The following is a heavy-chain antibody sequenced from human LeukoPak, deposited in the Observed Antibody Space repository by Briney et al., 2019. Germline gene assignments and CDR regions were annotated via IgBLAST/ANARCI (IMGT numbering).Heavy chain of an antibody. Sequence: ETLSLPCTVSGGSISSSSYYWGWIRQPPGKGLEWIGEINHSGSTNYNPSLKSRVTISVDTSKNQFSLKLSSVTAADTAVYYCASLRGYSGYDRYYYYYMDVWGKGTTVTVSS. CDR3: ASLRGYSGYDRYYYYYMDV. D-gene: IGHD5-12*01. CDR2: INHSGST. V-gene: IGHV4-39*07. CDR1: GGSISSSSYY. J-gene: IGHJ6*03.